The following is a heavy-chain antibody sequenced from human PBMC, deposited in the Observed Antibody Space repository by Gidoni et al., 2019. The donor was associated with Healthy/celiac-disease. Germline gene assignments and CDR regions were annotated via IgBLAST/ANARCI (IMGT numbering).Heavy chain of an antibody. CDR1: GCPFISYS. CDR3: ARVSDDYGVNLPFDY. J-gene: IGHJ4*02. Sequence: QVQLVESGGGVVQPGRSLRLPCAASGCPFISYSMHWVRPAPGRGLEWVAVISYDSSNKYYADSVKGRFTISRDNSKNTLYLQMNSLRAEDTAVYYCARVSDDYGVNLPFDYWGQGTLVTVSS. CDR2: ISYDSSNK. D-gene: IGHD4-17*01. V-gene: IGHV3-30-3*01.